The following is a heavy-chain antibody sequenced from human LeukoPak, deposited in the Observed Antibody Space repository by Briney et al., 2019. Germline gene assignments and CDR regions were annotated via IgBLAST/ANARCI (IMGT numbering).Heavy chain of an antibody. Sequence: PSETLSLTCTVSGGSISSGGYYWSWIRQHPGKGLEWIGYIYYSGSTYYNPSLRSRVTISVDTSKNQFSLKLSSVTAADTAVYYCARGSLDSAEDYWGQGTLVTASS. CDR1: GGSISSGGYY. CDR2: IYYSGST. D-gene: IGHD2-15*01. J-gene: IGHJ4*02. V-gene: IGHV4-31*03. CDR3: ARGSLDSAEDY.